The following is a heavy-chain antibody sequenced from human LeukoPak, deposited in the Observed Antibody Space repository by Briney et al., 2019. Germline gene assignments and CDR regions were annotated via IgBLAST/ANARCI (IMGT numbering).Heavy chain of an antibody. CDR2: ISYDGSDK. Sequence: QPGGSLRLSCAASGFTFSNYGMHWVRQAPGKGLEWVAVISYDGSDKYDADSVKGRFTISRDNSKNTLYLQMNSLRAEDTAVYYCAKGGYDSNEIDYWGQGTLVTVSS. V-gene: IGHV3-30*18. J-gene: IGHJ4*02. CDR3: AKGGYDSNEIDY. D-gene: IGHD5-12*01. CDR1: GFTFSNYG.